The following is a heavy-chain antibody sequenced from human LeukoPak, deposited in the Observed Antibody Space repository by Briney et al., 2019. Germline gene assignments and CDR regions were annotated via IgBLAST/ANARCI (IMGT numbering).Heavy chain of an antibody. V-gene: IGHV4-61*02. CDR2: IYTSGST. D-gene: IGHD1-26*01. CDR1: GGSISSGSYY. Sequence: PSETLSLTCTVSGGSISSGSYYWSWIRQPAGKGLEWIGRIYTSGSTNYNPSLKSRVTISVDTSKNQFSLKLSSVTAADTAVYYCARGKLGGYFDYWGQGTLVTVSS. CDR3: ARGKLGGYFDY. J-gene: IGHJ4*02.